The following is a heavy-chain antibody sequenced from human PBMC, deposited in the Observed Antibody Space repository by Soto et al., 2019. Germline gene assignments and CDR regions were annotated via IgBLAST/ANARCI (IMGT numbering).Heavy chain of an antibody. CDR1: GYGFTKYG. Sequence: ASVKVSCKTAGYGFTKYGLHWVRQAPEQRLEWMGWINPGNGDTKYSQKFQGRVTITRDTSATTAYMELSSLRSEDSAVFYCARTDCSSTSCYNYYYYGMDVWGQGTTVTVSS. D-gene: IGHD2-2*01. CDR2: INPGNGDT. V-gene: IGHV1-3*01. CDR3: ARTDCSSTSCYNYYYYGMDV. J-gene: IGHJ6*02.